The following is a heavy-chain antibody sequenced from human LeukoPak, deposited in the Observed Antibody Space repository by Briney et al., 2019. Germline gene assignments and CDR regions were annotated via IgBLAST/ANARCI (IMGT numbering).Heavy chain of an antibody. Sequence: ASVKVSRKASGYTFTSYGISWVRQAPGQGLECMGWISAYNGNTNYAQKLQGRVTMTTDTSTSTAYMELRSLRSDDTAVYYCARARGYYDSSGYCFDYWGQGTLVTVSS. V-gene: IGHV1-18*01. D-gene: IGHD3-22*01. CDR3: ARARGYYDSSGYCFDY. CDR1: GYTFTSYG. J-gene: IGHJ4*02. CDR2: ISAYNGNT.